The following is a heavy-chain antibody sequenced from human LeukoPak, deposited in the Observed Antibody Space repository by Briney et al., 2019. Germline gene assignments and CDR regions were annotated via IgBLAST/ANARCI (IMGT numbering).Heavy chain of an antibody. V-gene: IGHV3-23*01. CDR2: INANGINT. CDR3: GKGLGGSFAAGNY. J-gene: IGHJ4*02. Sequence: PGGSLRLSCAASGFAFNFYAMSWVRQAPGKGLQWVSTINANGINTYYEDSVRGRFTISRDNSKDTLYLQMNSLRAEDTAVYYCGKGLGGSFAAGNYRGQGTPVTVSS. CDR1: GFAFNFYA. D-gene: IGHD1-26*01.